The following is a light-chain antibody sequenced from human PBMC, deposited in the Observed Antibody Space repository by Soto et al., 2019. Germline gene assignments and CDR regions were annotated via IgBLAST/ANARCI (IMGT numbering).Light chain of an antibody. CDR3: QVWDTISDHYV. V-gene: IGLV3-21*02. J-gene: IGLJ1*01. Sequence: SSALTQPPSVSVAPGQTARITCGGNNIESKSVHWYQQRPGQAPVLVIYVDSDRPSGIPDRFSASTSGNTAALTISRVEAGDEADYYCQVWDTISDHYVFGSGTKVTVL. CDR2: VDS. CDR1: NIESKS.